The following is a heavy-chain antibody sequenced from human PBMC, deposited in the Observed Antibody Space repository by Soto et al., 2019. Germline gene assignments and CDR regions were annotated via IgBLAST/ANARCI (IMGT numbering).Heavy chain of an antibody. CDR1: GFTFSGSA. CDR3: TSPSTVVADY. J-gene: IGHJ4*02. D-gene: IGHD4-17*01. CDR2: IRSKANSYAT. V-gene: IGHV3-73*01. Sequence: EVQLVESGGGLVQPGGSLKLSCAASGFTFSGSAMHWVRQASGKGLEWVGRIRSKANSYATAYAASVKGRFTISRDDSKNTAYLQMNIRKTEDTAVYYCTSPSTVVADYWGQGTLVTVSS.